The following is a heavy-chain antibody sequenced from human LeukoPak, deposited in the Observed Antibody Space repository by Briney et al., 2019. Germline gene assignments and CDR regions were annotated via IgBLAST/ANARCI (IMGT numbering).Heavy chain of an antibody. CDR3: ARDRYYGSGTYHNAGGCFDY. CDR2: ISGSSSYI. CDR1: GFTFSSYS. D-gene: IGHD3-10*01. J-gene: IGHJ4*02. Sequence: GGSLRLSCAASGFTFSSYSVNWVRQAPGKGLEWVSSISGSSSYIDYADSVKGRLTISRDNAKNSLYLQMSSLRAEDTAVYYCARDRYYGSGTYHNAGGCFDYWGQGILVTVSS. V-gene: IGHV3-21*01.